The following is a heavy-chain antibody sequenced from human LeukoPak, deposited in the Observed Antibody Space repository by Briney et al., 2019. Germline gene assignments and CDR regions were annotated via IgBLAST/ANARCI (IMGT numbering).Heavy chain of an antibody. J-gene: IGHJ4*02. D-gene: IGHD5-12*01. Sequence: GGSLRLSCAASGFTFGTYSMHWVRQAPGKGLEYVSAINGDGDNTFYANSVMGRFTISRDNSKNTLYLQMGSLRPEDMAVYYCARVNRGYDYWGQGTLVTVSS. V-gene: IGHV3-64*01. CDR2: INGDGDNT. CDR3: ARVNRGYDY. CDR1: GFTFGTYS.